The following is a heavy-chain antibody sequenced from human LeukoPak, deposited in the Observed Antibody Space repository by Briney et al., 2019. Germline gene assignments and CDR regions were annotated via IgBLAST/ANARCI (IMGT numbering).Heavy chain of an antibody. J-gene: IGHJ4*02. CDR3: ARGRRVRGAAYFDY. D-gene: IGHD3-10*01. CDR1: GFTFSSYE. Sequence: QPGGSLRLSCAASGFTFSSYEMNWVRQAPGKGLEWVSYISSSGSTIYYADSVKGRFTISRDNAKNSLYLQMNSLRAEDTAVYYCARGRRVRGAAYFDYWGQGTLVTVSS. CDR2: ISSSGSTI. V-gene: IGHV3-48*03.